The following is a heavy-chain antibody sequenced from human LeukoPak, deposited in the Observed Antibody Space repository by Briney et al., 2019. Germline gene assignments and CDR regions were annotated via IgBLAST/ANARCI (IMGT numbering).Heavy chain of an antibody. J-gene: IGHJ3*02. CDR2: FDPEDGET. CDR1: GYTLTELS. Sequence: GASVKVSCKVSGYTLTELSMHWVRQAPGKGLEWMGGFDPEDGETIYAQKFQGRVITTEDTSTDTAYMELSSLRSEDTAVYYCATVRYLLGCSGGSCYDYAFDIWGQGTMVTVSS. D-gene: IGHD2-15*01. V-gene: IGHV1-24*01. CDR3: ATVRYLLGCSGGSCYDYAFDI.